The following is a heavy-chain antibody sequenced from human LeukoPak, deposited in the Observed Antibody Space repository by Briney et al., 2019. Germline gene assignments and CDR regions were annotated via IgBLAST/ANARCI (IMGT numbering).Heavy chain of an antibody. J-gene: IGHJ5*02. D-gene: IGHD2-2*01. CDR3: ARDRDFNIVVVPAALNWFDP. CDR2: ISYDGSNK. Sequence: GGSLRLSCAASGFTFSSYAMHWVRQAPGKGLEWVAVISYDGSNKYYADSVKGRFTISRDNSKNTLYLQMNSLRAEDTAVYYCARDRDFNIVVVPAALNWFDPWGQGTLVTVSS. V-gene: IGHV3-30-3*01. CDR1: GFTFSSYA.